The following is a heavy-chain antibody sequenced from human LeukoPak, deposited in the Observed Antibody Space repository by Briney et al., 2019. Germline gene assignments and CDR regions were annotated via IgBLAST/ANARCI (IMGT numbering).Heavy chain of an antibody. D-gene: IGHD3-10*02. CDR1: GFTFSGYA. J-gene: IGHJ6*02. CDR2: IRNDNKP. Sequence: PGGSLRLSCEASGFTFSGYAMTWVRQPPGKGLEWVSSIRNDNKPHYSESVKGRFAISRDNSKSMLFLQLNSLRAEDTALYYCARDLHYYVGMDVWGQGTTVTVSS. CDR3: ARDLHYYVGMDV. V-gene: IGHV3-23*05.